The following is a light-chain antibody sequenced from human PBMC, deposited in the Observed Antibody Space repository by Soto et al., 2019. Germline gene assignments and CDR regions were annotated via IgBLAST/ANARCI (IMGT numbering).Light chain of an antibody. Sequence: EIVLTQSPATLSLSPGERATLSCWASQSVSNSLARFQQRPGQAPRLLIYGASDRATGIPARFSGTGSGTDFTLTISSLEPEDFAVYYCQQRAKWPRTFGQGTKV. CDR2: GAS. CDR1: QSVSNS. J-gene: IGKJ1*01. CDR3: QQRAKWPRT. V-gene: IGKV3-11*01.